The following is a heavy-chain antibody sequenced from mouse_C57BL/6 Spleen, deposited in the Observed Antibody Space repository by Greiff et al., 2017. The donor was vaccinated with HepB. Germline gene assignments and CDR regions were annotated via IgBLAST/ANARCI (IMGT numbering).Heavy chain of an antibody. CDR1: GYTFTDYY. J-gene: IGHJ2*01. V-gene: IGHV1-26*01. CDR2: INPNNGGT. D-gene: IGHD2-3*01. Sequence: EVKLQQSGPELVKPGASVKISCKASGYTFTDYYMNWVKQSHGKSLEWIGDINPNNGGTSYNQKFKGKATLTVDKSSSTAYMELRSLTSEDSAVYYCARGNDGYFDYWGQGTTLTVSS. CDR3: ARGNDGYFDY.